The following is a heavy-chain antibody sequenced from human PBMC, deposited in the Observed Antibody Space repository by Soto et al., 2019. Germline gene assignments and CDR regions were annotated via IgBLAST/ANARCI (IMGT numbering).Heavy chain of an antibody. CDR2: IKKITDGGTT. Sequence: EVQLVESGGGLVEPGGSLRLSCTASGFTFSNVAMYWVRQAAGKGLEWVGSIKKITDGGTTDYAAPVKGRFTISRDDSKNTLYLQMNSLETEDTAVYYRVTVAYYERSGGQGTLVTVSS. CDR1: GFTFSNVA. V-gene: IGHV3-15*07. CDR3: VTVAYYERS. J-gene: IGHJ4*02. D-gene: IGHD3-16*01.